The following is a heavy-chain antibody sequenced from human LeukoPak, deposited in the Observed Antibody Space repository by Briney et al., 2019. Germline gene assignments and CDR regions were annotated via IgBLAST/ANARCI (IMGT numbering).Heavy chain of an antibody. Sequence: GEPLKISCKGSGYSFTSYWIGWVRQMPGQGLEWMGIIFPGDSDTRYSPSFQGQVTISADKSISTAYLQWNSLKASDTAMYYCSRWVTADRGKKDAFDIWGQGTMVTVSS. J-gene: IGHJ3*02. CDR3: SRWVTADRGKKDAFDI. CDR1: GYSFTSYW. V-gene: IGHV5-51*01. CDR2: IFPGDSDT. D-gene: IGHD2-21*02.